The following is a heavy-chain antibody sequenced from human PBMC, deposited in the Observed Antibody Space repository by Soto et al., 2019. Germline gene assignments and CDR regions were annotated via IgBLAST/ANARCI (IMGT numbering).Heavy chain of an antibody. J-gene: IGHJ4*02. V-gene: IGHV6-1*01. CDR2: TYYRSKWYN. Sequence: PSQTLSLTCAISGDSVSSNSAAWNWIRQSPSRGLEWLGRTYYRSKWYNDYAVSVKSRITINPDTSKNQFSLQLNSVTPEDTAVNYFAAEGNYYDSSGYLGYFDYWGQGTLVTVSS. D-gene: IGHD3-22*01. CDR1: GDSVSSNSAA. CDR3: AAEGNYYDSSGYLGYFDY.